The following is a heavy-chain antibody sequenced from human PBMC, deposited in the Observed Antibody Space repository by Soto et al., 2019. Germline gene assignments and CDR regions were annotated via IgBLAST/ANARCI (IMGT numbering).Heavy chain of an antibody. CDR2: TYYRSKWFH. CDR1: GDSVSSDITS. Sequence: SQTLSLTCAISGDSVSSDITSWNWIRQSPSRGLEWLGRTYYRSKWFHDYAASVRSRITINPDTSKNQFSLELNSMTPEDTAVYYCARGNALDVWGQGTVVTVSS. CDR3: ARGNALDV. V-gene: IGHV6-1*01. J-gene: IGHJ3*01. D-gene: IGHD3-10*01.